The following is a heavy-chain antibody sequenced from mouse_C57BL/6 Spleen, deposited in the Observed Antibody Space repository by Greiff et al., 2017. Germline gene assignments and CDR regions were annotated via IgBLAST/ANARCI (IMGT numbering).Heavy chain of an antibody. D-gene: IGHD2-4*01. Sequence: QVQLQQPGAELVMPGASVKLSCKASGYTFTSYWMHWVKQRPGQGLEWIGEIDPSDSYTNYNQKFKGKSTLTVDKSSSTAYMQLSSLTSGDSAVYYCARNGDYDYWGQGTLVTVSA. V-gene: IGHV1-69*01. CDR3: ARNGDYDY. J-gene: IGHJ3*01. CDR2: IDPSDSYT. CDR1: GYTFTSYW.